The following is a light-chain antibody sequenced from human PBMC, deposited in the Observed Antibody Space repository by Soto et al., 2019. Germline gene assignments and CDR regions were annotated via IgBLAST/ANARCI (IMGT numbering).Light chain of an antibody. CDR2: DAS. CDR1: PYISMW. J-gene: IGKJ1*01. CDR3: QQYNSFPWT. Sequence: DIQMTQSPSTLSASVGDRVSFTCRARPYISMWLSWYQQRPGKAPSLLITDASKLESGVPPRFNGSRSETEFTLTIRNLQPDDFATYYCQQYNSFPWTFGLGTKVEIK. V-gene: IGKV1-5*01.